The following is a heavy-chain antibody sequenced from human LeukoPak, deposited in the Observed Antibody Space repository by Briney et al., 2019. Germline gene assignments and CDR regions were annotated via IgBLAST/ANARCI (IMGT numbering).Heavy chain of an antibody. CDR1: GYSFTGAN. Sequence: ASVKVACKASGYSFTGANIHWVRQAPGQGLEWMGWINPNSGGTNYAQKFQGRVTMTRDTSISTAYMELSRLRSDDTAVYYCAREKSGSYGPSLEYWGQGTLVTVSS. CDR3: AREKSGSYGPSLEY. D-gene: IGHD1-26*01. CDR2: INPNSGGT. V-gene: IGHV1-2*02. J-gene: IGHJ4*02.